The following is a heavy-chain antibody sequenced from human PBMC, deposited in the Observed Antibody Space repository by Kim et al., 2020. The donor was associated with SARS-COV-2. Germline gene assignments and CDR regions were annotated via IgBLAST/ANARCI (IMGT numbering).Heavy chain of an antibody. CDR1: GGSISSYY. V-gene: IGHV4-59*01. CDR2: IYYSGST. CDR3: ARGITMVRGPSPNLYFDY. J-gene: IGHJ4*02. Sequence: SETLSLTCTVSGGSISSYYWSWIRQPPGKGLEWIGYIYYSGSTNYNPSLKSRVTISVDTSKNQFSLKLSSVTAADTAVYYCARGITMVRGPSPNLYFDYWGQGTLVTVSS. D-gene: IGHD3-10*01.